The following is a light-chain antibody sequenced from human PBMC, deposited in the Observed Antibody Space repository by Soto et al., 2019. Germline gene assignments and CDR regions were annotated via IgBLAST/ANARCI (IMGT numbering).Light chain of an antibody. J-gene: IGLJ2*01. CDR1: SSNIGSNT. CDR2: SND. V-gene: IGLV1-44*01. CDR3: AAWDDSLNGVV. Sequence: QSVLTQPPSASGTPGQRVTISCSGSSSNIGSNTVNWYQQLPGTAPKLLIYSNDQRPSRVPDRFSGSKSGTSASLAISGLQSEDEGDYYCAAWDDSLNGVVFGGGTKLTVL.